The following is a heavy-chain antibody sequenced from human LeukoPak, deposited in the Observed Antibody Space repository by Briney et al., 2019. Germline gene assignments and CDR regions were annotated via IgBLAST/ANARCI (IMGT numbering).Heavy chain of an antibody. CDR3: ARTYYYDSSGKTVWFDP. J-gene: IGHJ5*02. V-gene: IGHV4-31*03. CDR2: SYYSGST. Sequence: SETLSLTCTVSGGSISSGCYYWSWIRQHPGKGLEWIRYSYYSGSTYYNPSLKSRVTISVDTSKNQFSLKLSSVTAADTAVYYCARTYYYDSSGKTVWFDPWGQGTLVTVSS. CDR1: GGSISSGCYY. D-gene: IGHD3-22*01.